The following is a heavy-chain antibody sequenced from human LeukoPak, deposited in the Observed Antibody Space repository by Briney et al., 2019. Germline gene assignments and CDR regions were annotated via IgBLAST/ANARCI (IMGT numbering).Heavy chain of an antibody. Sequence: GGSLRLSCAASGFTFSSYWMSWVRQAPGKGLEWVAFIRYDGSNKYYADSVKGRFTISRDNSKNTLYLQMNSLRAEDMALYYCTKGRARFLEWLYFDYWGQGTLVTVSS. CDR3: TKGRARFLEWLYFDY. CDR1: GFTFSSYW. D-gene: IGHD3-3*01. V-gene: IGHV3-30*02. CDR2: IRYDGSNK. J-gene: IGHJ4*02.